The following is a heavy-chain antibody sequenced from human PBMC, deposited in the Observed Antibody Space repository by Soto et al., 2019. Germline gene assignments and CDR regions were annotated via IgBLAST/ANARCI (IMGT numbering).Heavy chain of an antibody. V-gene: IGHV4-59*08. Sequence: SETLSLTCTVSGGSISSYYWSWIRQPPGKGLEWIGYIYYSGSTNYNPSLKSRVTISVDTSKNQFSLKLSSVTAADTAVYYCARRVPAAIWGFDYWGQGTLGT. CDR3: ARRVPAAIWGFDY. CDR1: GGSISSYY. J-gene: IGHJ4*02. CDR2: IYYSGST. D-gene: IGHD2-2*01.